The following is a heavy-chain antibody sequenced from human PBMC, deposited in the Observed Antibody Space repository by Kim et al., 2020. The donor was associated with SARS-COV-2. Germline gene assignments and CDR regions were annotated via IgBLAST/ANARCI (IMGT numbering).Heavy chain of an antibody. D-gene: IGHD1-26*01. CDR1: GFTFSSYG. V-gene: IGHV3-33*01. CDR3: ARDLLVGGSSYGMDV. J-gene: IGHJ6*02. CDR2: IWCDRSSK. Sequence: GGSLRLSCAASGFTFSSYGMHWVRQAPGKGLEWVAVIWCDRSSKYYADSVEGRFTISRDNSKNTLYLQMNSLRAEDTAVYYCARDLLVGGSSYGMDVWGQGTTVTVSS.